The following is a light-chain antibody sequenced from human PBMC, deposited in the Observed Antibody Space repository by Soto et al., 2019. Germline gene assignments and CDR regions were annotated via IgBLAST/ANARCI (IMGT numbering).Light chain of an antibody. CDR2: GAS. V-gene: IGKV1-39*01. CDR3: QQSYSTSWT. Sequence: DIQMTQSPSSLSASVGDRATITCRASQSISTYLNWYQQKPGKAPKLLIYGASSLQSGVPSGFSGTGSGTDFTLTISSLQSEDFATYYCQQSYSTSWTFGQGTKVDIK. CDR1: QSISTY. J-gene: IGKJ1*01.